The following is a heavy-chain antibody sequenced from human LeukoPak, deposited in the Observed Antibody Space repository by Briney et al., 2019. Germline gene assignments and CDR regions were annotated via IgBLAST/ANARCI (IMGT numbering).Heavy chain of an antibody. CDR1: GGSISSYY. CDR3: ARAIWYGSGTTAFDY. CDR2: IYNSGST. D-gene: IGHD3-10*01. J-gene: IGHJ4*02. Sequence: SETLSLTCTVSGGSISSYYWSWIRQPAGKGLEWTGRIYNSGSTNYNTNYNPSLTSRVTMSVDTSKNQFSLKLNSVTAADTAVYFCARAIWYGSGTTAFDYWGQGTLVTVSP. V-gene: IGHV4-4*07.